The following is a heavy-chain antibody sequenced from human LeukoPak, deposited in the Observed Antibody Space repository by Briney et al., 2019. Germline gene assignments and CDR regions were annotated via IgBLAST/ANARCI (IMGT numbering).Heavy chain of an antibody. Sequence: PSETLSLTCTVSGGSISSYYWSWIGQPPGKGLEWIGYIYYSGSTNYNPSLKSRVTISVDTSKNQFSLKLSSVTAADTAVYYCARARNDYVWGSYPDAFDIWGQGTMVTVSS. CDR2: IYYSGST. V-gene: IGHV4-59*01. CDR1: GGSISSYY. D-gene: IGHD3-16*02. J-gene: IGHJ3*02. CDR3: ARARNDYVWGSYPDAFDI.